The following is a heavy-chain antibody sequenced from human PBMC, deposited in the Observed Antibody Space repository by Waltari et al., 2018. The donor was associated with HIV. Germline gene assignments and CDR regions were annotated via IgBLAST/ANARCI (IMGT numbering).Heavy chain of an antibody. CDR3: ARGWLRDYFDY. Sequence: VQLQQSGPGLVKASQTLSLTCAISGDSVPRNGGAWNRIRQSPSRGLEWLGRTYYTSKWFYDYAVSVKSRITINPDTSKNHFSLQLNSVTLEDTAVYFCARGWLRDYFDYWGQGTLVTVSS. CDR1: GDSVPRNGGA. D-gene: IGHD5-12*01. CDR2: TYYTSKWFY. V-gene: IGHV6-1*01. J-gene: IGHJ4*02.